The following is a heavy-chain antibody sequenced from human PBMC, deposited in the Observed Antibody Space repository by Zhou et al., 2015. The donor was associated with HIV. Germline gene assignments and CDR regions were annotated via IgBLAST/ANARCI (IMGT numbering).Heavy chain of an antibody. CDR3: ARGGPGISGYYYYGMDV. J-gene: IGHJ6*01. CDR1: GGTFSSYA. Sequence: QVQLVQSGAEVKKPGSSVKVSCKASGGTFSSYAISWVRQAPGQGLEWMGGIIPIFGTANYAQKFQGRVTITADESTSTAYMELSSLRSEDTAVYYCARGGPGISGYYYYGMDVWGPRGPRVTVSS. V-gene: IGHV1-69*01. CDR2: IIPIFGTA. D-gene: IGHD1-14*01.